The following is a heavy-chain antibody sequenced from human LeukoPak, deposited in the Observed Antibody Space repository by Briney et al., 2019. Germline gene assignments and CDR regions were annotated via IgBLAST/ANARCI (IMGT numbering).Heavy chain of an antibody. CDR1: GGSISSYY. V-gene: IGHV4-59*01. Sequence: KPSETLSLPCTVSGGSISSYYWSWIRQPPGKGLEWIGYVYYSGSTNYNPSLKSRVTISVDTSKNQFSLKLRSVTAADTAVYYCARDPKGYSSGWYHGLDVWGQGTAVTVSS. CDR3: ARDPKGYSSGWYHGLDV. D-gene: IGHD6-19*01. CDR2: VYYSGST. J-gene: IGHJ6*02.